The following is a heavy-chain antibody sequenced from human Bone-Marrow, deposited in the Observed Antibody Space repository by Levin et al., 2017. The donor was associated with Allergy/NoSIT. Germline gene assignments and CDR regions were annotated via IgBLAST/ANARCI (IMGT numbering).Heavy chain of an antibody. V-gene: IGHV1-18*01. CDR1: GYTFTTFR. Sequence: ASVKVSCKASGYTFTTFRISWVRQAPGQGLEWMGWVNPYNGNTNYAQTVQGRVTMTTDTSTTTAYMELRSLRSDDTAVYFCARDRRAGTSGWYDYWGQGTLVTVSS. CDR2: VNPYNGNT. D-gene: IGHD6-19*01. CDR3: ARDRRAGTSGWYDY. J-gene: IGHJ4*02.